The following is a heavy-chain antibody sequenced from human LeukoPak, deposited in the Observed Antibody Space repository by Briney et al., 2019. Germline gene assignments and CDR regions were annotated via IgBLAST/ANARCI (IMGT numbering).Heavy chain of an antibody. Sequence: PSETLSLTCTVSGGSISSGDYYWGWIRQHPGKGLEWIGEINHSGSTNYNPSLKSRVTISVDTSKNQFSLKLSSVTAADTAVYYCARGGSYWVVPSRGWFDPWGQGTLVTVSS. CDR1: GGSISSGDYY. V-gene: IGHV4-39*07. CDR2: INHSGST. CDR3: ARGGSYWVVPSRGWFDP. D-gene: IGHD2-2*01. J-gene: IGHJ5*02.